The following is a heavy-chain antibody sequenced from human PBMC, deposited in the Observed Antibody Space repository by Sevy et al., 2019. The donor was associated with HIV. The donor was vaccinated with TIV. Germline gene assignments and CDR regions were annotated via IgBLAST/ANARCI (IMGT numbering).Heavy chain of an antibody. V-gene: IGHV1-2*02. Sequence: ASVKVSCKASAYTFTGHYIHWVRQAPGQGLECMGWINPNSGGTIYAQKFQGRVTMTRDTSISTAYMELSRLRSDDTAVYYCARGGVVAEPAARGYFDYWGQGTLVTVSS. J-gene: IGHJ4*02. CDR2: INPNSGGT. CDR1: AYTFTGHY. D-gene: IGHD2-2*01. CDR3: ARGGVVAEPAARGYFDY.